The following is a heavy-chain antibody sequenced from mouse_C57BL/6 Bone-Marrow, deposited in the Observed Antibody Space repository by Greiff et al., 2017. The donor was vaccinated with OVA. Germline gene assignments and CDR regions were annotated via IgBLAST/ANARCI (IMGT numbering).Heavy chain of an antibody. V-gene: IGHV5-17*01. Sequence: EVQGVESGAGLVKPGGSLKLSCAASGFTFSDYGMHWVSQAPEQGLEWVAYISPGSSTIYYADTVKGRFTIARDNAKNTLFLQMTRLKSEDTAMYCCARELGHWGQGTTLTVSS. J-gene: IGHJ2*01. CDR1: GFTFSDYG. D-gene: IGHD4-1*01. CDR2: ISPGSSTI. CDR3: ARELGH.